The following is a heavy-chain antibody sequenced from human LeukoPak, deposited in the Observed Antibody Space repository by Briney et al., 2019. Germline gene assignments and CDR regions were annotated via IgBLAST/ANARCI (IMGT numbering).Heavy chain of an antibody. D-gene: IGHD3-10*01. CDR3: VTAGLTVGNYELFNF. V-gene: IGHV3-48*04. CDR1: GISFKTYN. J-gene: IGHJ4*02. Sequence: PGGSLRLSCAASGISFKTYNMNWVRQAPGKGLEWVAYISTTSGNIYYADSVKGRFTISRDNAKNSLYLQMSSLRVDDTVIYSCVTAGLTVGNYELFNFWGQGTLVTVSS. CDR2: ISTTSGNI.